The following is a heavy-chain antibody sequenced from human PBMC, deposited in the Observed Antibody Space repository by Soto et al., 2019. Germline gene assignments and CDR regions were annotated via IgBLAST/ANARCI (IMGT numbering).Heavy chain of an antibody. J-gene: IGHJ6*02. CDR2: IYTSGST. CDR3: ARGGYSSGWYGGGYYYYYGMDV. Sequence: SETLSLTCTVSGGSISSYYWSWIRQPAGKGLEWIGRIYTSGSTNYNPSLKSRVTMSVDTSKSQFSLKLSSVTAADTAVYYCARGGYSSGWYGGGYYYYYGMDVWGQGTTVTVSS. CDR1: GGSISSYY. V-gene: IGHV4-4*07. D-gene: IGHD6-19*01.